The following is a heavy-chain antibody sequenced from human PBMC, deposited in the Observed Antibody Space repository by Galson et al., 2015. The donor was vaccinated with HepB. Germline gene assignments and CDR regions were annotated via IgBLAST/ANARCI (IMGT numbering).Heavy chain of an antibody. CDR2: ISYDGSNK. Sequence: SLRLSCAASGFTFSSYAMHWVRQAPGKGLEWVAVISYDGSNKYYADSVKGRFTISRDNSKNTLYLQMNSLRAEDTAVYYCARSGDSSGYFVMVYAFDIWGQGTMVTVSS. J-gene: IGHJ3*02. CDR1: GFTFSSYA. D-gene: IGHD3-22*01. CDR3: ARSGDSSGYFVMVYAFDI. V-gene: IGHV3-30-3*01.